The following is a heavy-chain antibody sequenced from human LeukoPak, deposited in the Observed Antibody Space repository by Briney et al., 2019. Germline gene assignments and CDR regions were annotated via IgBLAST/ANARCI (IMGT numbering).Heavy chain of an antibody. D-gene: IGHD3-16*02. J-gene: IGHJ4*02. CDR3: ARDYDDYVWGSYRSGLDY. Sequence: GGSLRLSCAASGFTFSSYSMNWVRQAPGKGLEWVSYISSSSTIYYADSVKGRFTISRDNAKNSLYLQMNSLRDEDTAVYYCARDYDDYVWGSYRSGLDYWGRGTLVTVSS. V-gene: IGHV3-48*02. CDR1: GFTFSSYS. CDR2: ISSSSTI.